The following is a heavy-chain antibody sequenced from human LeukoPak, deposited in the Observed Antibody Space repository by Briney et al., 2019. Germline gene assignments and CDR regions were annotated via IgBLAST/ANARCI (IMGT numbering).Heavy chain of an antibody. V-gene: IGHV1-8*01. J-gene: IGHJ6*03. D-gene: IGHD3-3*01. CDR3: ARERGYYDFWSGYYYYYMDV. CDR1: GYTFTSYA. Sequence: ASLKASCKASGYTFTSYAINWVREATGQRVEWMGWMNPISGNTGYAQNFQGRDTMTRNTSISTAYMELSSLRSEDTAVYYCARERGYYDFWSGYYYYYMDVRGKGTTVTVSS. CDR2: MNPISGNT.